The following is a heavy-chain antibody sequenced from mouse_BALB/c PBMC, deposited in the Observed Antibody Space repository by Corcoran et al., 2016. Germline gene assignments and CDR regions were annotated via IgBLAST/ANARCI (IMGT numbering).Heavy chain of an antibody. V-gene: IGHV9-3-1*01. J-gene: IGHJ2*01. CDR2: INTDTGEP. CDR1: GYTFTNYG. D-gene: IGHD1-1*01. Sequence: QIELVKSGPELKKPGETVKISCEASGYTFTNYGMTCVKQSPGKGLKWMGWINTDTGEPTYADDFKGRFSFSLETSASTAYLQISNLKHEDTATYCCARGGKSPFYFDYGRQGTTLTVS. CDR3: ARGGKSPFYFDY.